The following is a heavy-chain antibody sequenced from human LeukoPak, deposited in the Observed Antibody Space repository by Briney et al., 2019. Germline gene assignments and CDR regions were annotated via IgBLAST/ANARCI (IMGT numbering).Heavy chain of an antibody. V-gene: IGHV4-39*01. CDR3: ARNMTAISRLDVFDI. Sequence: PSETLSLTCTVSGGSMSSSGQSWGWIRQSPVKGLEWIGSIYYSGSTYYNPSLKSRVTISVDTSKNQFSLELRSVTAADTAIYYCARNMTAISRLDVFDIWGPGTMVTVS. CDR1: GGSMSSSGQS. CDR2: IYYSGST. D-gene: IGHD2-21*02. J-gene: IGHJ3*02.